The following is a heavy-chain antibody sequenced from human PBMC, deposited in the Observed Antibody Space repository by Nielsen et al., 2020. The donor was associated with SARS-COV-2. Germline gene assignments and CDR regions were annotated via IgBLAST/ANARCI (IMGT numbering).Heavy chain of an antibody. CDR2: IWYDGSNK. CDR1: GFTFSSYG. CDR3: AKAPSYYDILTGSYYYYGMDV. Sequence: GESLKISCAASGFTFSSYGMHWVRQAPGKGLEWVAVIWYDGSNKYYADSVKGRFTISRDNAKNSLYLQMNSLRAEDTALYYCAKAPSYYDILTGSYYYYGMDVWGQGTTVTVSS. V-gene: IGHV3-33*03. J-gene: IGHJ6*02. D-gene: IGHD3-9*01.